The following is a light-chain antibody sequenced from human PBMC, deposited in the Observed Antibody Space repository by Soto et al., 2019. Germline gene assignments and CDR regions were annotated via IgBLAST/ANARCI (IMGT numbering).Light chain of an antibody. CDR1: HTIATY. J-gene: IGKJ3*01. V-gene: IGKV1-39*01. CDR2: TAT. CDR3: QQTYATPFT. Sequence: DIEVTQSPSSLSASVGDRVTITCRTSHTIATYLYWYQHRPGKAPNLLIYTATSLQSGVPSRFSGSGTGTDFTLTISALQPEDFTSYFCQQTYATPFTFGRGT.